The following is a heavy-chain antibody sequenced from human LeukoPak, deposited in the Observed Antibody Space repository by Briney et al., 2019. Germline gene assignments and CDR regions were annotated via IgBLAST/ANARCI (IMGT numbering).Heavy chain of an antibody. CDR1: GGTFSSYA. J-gene: IGHJ4*02. Sequence: GASVTVSCKASGGTFSSYAISWVRQAPGQGLEWMGGIIPIFCTANYAQKFQGRVTITADESTSTAYMVLSSLRSEDTAVYYCARDLGGYSGYVGYYFDYWGQGTLVTASS. V-gene: IGHV1-69*13. CDR3: ARDLGGYSGYVGYYFDY. D-gene: IGHD5-12*01. CDR2: IIPIFCTA.